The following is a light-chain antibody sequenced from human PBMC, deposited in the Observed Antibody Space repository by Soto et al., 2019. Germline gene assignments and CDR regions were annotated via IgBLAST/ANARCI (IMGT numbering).Light chain of an antibody. J-gene: IGKJ5*01. V-gene: IGKV1-12*01. Sequence: DIQMTQSPSSVSASVGDRVTITCRASQDISNWLAWYQHKPGKAPKLLISGASSLQSGVPSRFSGGGSGTDFTLTISSLQPDDPATYYCQQADSYPTTFGQGTRLEIK. CDR2: GAS. CDR3: QQADSYPTT. CDR1: QDISNW.